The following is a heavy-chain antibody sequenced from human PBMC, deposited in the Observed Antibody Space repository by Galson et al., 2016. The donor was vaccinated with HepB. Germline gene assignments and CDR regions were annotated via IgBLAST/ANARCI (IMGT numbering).Heavy chain of an antibody. J-gene: IGHJ4*02. CDR3: TRQDLWSIEF. Sequence: SETLSLTCAVSGASVSSSYWWSWVRQSPRKGLEWIGEIFPSGNTNYNPALESRLIISLEKSENQFSLKMTSVTAADTAPYYCTRQDLWSIEFWGQGILVTVSS. D-gene: IGHD2-21*01. V-gene: IGHV4-4*02. CDR1: GASVSSSYW. CDR2: IFPSGNT.